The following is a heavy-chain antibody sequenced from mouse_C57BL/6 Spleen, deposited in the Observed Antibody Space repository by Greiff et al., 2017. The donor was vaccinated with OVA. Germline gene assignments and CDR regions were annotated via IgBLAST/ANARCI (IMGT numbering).Heavy chain of an antibody. J-gene: IGHJ1*03. V-gene: IGHV5-17*01. CDR2: ISSGSSTI. CDR1: GFTFSDYG. D-gene: IGHD1-1*01. CDR3: ARGYYGSSGYFDV. Sequence: EVKVEESGGGLVKPGGSLKLSCAASGFTFSDYGMHWVRQAPEKGLEWVAYISSGSSTIYYADTVKGRFTISRDNAKNTLFLQMTSLRSEDTAMYYCARGYYGSSGYFDVWGTGTTVTVSS.